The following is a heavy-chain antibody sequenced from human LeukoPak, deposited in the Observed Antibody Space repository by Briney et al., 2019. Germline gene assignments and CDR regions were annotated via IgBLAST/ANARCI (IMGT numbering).Heavy chain of an antibody. Sequence: PGGSLRLSCAASGFTFSSNYMSWVRQAPGKGLEWVSVIYSGGSTYYADSVKGRFTISRDNSKNTLYLQMNSLRAEDTAVYYCASGLRKQQFGELLVYYYYYMDVWGKGTTVTVSS. CDR3: ASGLRKQQFGELLVYYYYYMDV. J-gene: IGHJ6*03. CDR2: IYSGGST. V-gene: IGHV3-53*01. D-gene: IGHD3-10*01. CDR1: GFTFSSNY.